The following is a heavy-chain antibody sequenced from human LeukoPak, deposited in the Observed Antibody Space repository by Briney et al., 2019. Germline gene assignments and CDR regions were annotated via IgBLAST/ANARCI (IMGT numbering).Heavy chain of an antibody. CDR3: ALAGYCSSTSCYGKPYYYYYMDV. Sequence: ASVKVSCKASGYTFTGYYMHWVRQAPGQGLEWMGWINPNSGGTNYAQQFQGRVTMTRDTSISTAYMELSRLRSDDTAVYYCALAGYCSSTSCYGKPYYYYYMDVWGKGTTVTVSS. CDR2: INPNSGGT. V-gene: IGHV1-2*02. D-gene: IGHD2-2*01. CDR1: GYTFTGYY. J-gene: IGHJ6*03.